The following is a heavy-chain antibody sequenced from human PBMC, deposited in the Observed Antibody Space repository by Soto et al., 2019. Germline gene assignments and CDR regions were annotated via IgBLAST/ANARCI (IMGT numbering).Heavy chain of an antibody. CDR2: IYYSGST. D-gene: IGHD2-15*01. CDR1: GGSISTSSYF. V-gene: IGHV4-39*01. J-gene: IGHJ4*02. CDR3: ARAPDGRGFDY. Sequence: SETLHRTCTVSGGSISTSSYFWGWIRQPPGKGLEWIGSIYYSGSTYYNPSLKSRVTISVDTSKNQFSLKLSSVTAADTAVYYCARAPDGRGFDYWGQGTLVT.